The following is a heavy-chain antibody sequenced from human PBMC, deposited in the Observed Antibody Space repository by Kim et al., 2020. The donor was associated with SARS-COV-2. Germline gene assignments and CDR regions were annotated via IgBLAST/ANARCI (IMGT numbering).Heavy chain of an antibody. CDR2: ISSGGTTI. V-gene: IGHV3-48*03. Sequence: GGSLRLSCAASEFTFSSYEMKWVRQAPGKGLEWVSYISSGGTTIYYADSVKGRFTISRDNAKSSLYLQMNSLGVEDTAVYYCARDLHKVRGIFPYFYGMDVWGQGTTVTVSS. J-gene: IGHJ6*02. D-gene: IGHD3-10*01. CDR1: EFTFSSYE. CDR3: ARDLHKVRGIFPYFYGMDV.